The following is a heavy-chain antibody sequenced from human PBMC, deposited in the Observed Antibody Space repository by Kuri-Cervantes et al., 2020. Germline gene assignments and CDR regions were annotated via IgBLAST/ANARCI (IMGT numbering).Heavy chain of an antibody. CDR3: ASGELGYCSSTSCYVTFDY. V-gene: IGHV1-69*05. CDR2: IIPIFGTA. D-gene: IGHD2-2*01. J-gene: IGHJ4*02. Sequence: SVKVSCKASGGTFSSYAISWVRQAPGQGLEWMGGIIPIFGTANYAQKFQGRVTITTDESTSTAFMELSSLRSEDTAVYYCASGELGYCSSTSCYVTFDYWGQGTLVTVSS. CDR1: GGTFSSYA.